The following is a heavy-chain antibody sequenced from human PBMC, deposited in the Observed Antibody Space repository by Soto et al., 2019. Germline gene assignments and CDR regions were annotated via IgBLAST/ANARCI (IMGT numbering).Heavy chain of an antibody. CDR3: ARLNGYCVSTSCHGYYGMDA. V-gene: IGHV4-30-2*01. CDR1: GGSISSFFYS. D-gene: IGHD2-2*03. Sequence: SDTLCLTCAVYGGSISSFFYSWSWIRQPPGKGLEWIGYIYHSGSTYYNPSLKSRVTISVDRSKNQFSLRLSSVTAADTAVYYCARLNGYCVSTSCHGYYGMDARGHATTVTV. J-gene: IGHJ6*02. CDR2: IYHSGST.